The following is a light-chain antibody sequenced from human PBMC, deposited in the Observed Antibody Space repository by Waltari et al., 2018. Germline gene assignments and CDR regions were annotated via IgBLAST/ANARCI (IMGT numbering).Light chain of an antibody. J-gene: IGLJ1*01. CDR2: INRDGSH. CDR3: QTWGAGIRV. Sequence: QLVLTQSPSASASLGASVTLTCTLSSGHSNYAIACHQQQAEKGPRYLMKINRDGSHNKGDGIPDRFSGSTSGAERYLTISSLQSEDEADYYCQTWGAGIRVFGTGTKVTVL. CDR1: SGHSNYA. V-gene: IGLV4-69*01.